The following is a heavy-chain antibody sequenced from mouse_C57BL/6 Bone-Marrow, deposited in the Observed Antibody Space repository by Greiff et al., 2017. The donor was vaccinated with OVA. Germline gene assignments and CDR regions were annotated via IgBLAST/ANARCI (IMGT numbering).Heavy chain of an antibody. V-gene: IGHV5-12*01. D-gene: IGHD1-1*01. J-gene: IGHJ4*01. CDR1: GFTFSDYY. Sequence: DVKLVESGGGLVQPGGSLKLSCAASGFTFSDYYMYWVRQTPEKRLEWVAYISNGGGSTYYPDTVKGRFTISRDNAKNTLYLQMSRLKSEDTAMYDCARLITTVVAGAMDYWGQGTSVTVSS. CDR3: ARLITTVVAGAMDY. CDR2: ISNGGGST.